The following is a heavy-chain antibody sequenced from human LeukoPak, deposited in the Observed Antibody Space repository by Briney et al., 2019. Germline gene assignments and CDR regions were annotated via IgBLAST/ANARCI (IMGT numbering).Heavy chain of an antibody. D-gene: IGHD1-26*01. J-gene: IGHJ4*02. CDR3: ARSVSGD. CDR2: IYSGGST. V-gene: IGHV3-66*01. Sequence: GGSLRLSCAASGFTFNNYGMSWVRQAPGKGLEWVSVIYSGGSTYYADSVKGRFTISRDNSKNTLYLQMNSLRAEDTAVYYCARSVSGDWGQGTLVTVSS. CDR1: GFTFNNYG.